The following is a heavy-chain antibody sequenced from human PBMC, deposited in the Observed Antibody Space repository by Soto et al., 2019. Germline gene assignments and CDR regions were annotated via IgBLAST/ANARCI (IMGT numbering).Heavy chain of an antibody. CDR3: ARGAIYYGSGSYTNYYYGMDV. CDR1: GDSVSSNSAA. D-gene: IGHD3-10*01. Sequence: SQTLSLTCAVSGDSVSSNSAAWNWVRQSPSRGLEWLGRTYYRSKWYYHYAVSVKSRITINPDTSRNQFSLQLNSVTPEDTAVYYCARGAIYYGSGSYTNYYYGMDVWGQGNTVTVSS. CDR2: TYYRSKWYY. J-gene: IGHJ6*02. V-gene: IGHV6-1*01.